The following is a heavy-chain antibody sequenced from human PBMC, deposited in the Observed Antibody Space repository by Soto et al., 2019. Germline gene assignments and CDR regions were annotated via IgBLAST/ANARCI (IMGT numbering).Heavy chain of an antibody. D-gene: IGHD6-19*01. V-gene: IGHV3-23*01. J-gene: IGHJ4*02. CDR1: GFTFSSYA. CDR2: ISGSGGST. Sequence: GGSLRLSCAASGFTFSSYAMSWVRQAPGKGLEWVSAISGSGGSTYYADSVKGRFTISRDNSKNTLYLQMNSLRAEDTAVYYCAKDLALIAVAGPTFDYWGQGTLVTVS. CDR3: AKDLALIAVAGPTFDY.